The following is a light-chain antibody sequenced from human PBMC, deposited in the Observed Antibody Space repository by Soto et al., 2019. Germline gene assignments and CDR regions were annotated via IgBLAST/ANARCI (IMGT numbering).Light chain of an antibody. J-gene: IGKJ1*01. Sequence: EIVLTQSPGTLSLSPGERAALSCRASQSVSSSYLAWYQQKTGQAPRLLIYGASSRATGIPARFSGSGSGTDFTLTISRLEPEDFAVYYCQQSGSSPPTFGQGTKVDIK. CDR3: QQSGSSPPT. CDR1: QSVSSSY. CDR2: GAS. V-gene: IGKV3-20*01.